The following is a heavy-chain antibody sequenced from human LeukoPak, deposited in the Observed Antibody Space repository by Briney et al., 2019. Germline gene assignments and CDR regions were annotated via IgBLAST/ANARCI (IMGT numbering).Heavy chain of an antibody. V-gene: IGHV3-53*01. Sequence: GGSLRLSCAASGFTVSSNYMSWVRQAPGKGLEWVSVIYSGDSTYYADSVKGRFTISRDNSKNTLYLQMNSLRAEDTAVYYCAREAASSSWEYYFDYWGQGTLVTVSS. CDR3: AREAASSSWEYYFDY. CDR2: IYSGDST. CDR1: GFTVSSNY. J-gene: IGHJ4*02. D-gene: IGHD6-13*01.